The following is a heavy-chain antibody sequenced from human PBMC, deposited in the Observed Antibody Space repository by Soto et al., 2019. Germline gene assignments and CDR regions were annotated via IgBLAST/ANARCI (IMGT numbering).Heavy chain of an antibody. CDR1: GFTFSSYT. CDR3: ARDQSDMATTDDAFDI. Sequence: QVQLVESGGGVVQPGRSLSLSCAASGFTFSSYTMHWVRQAPGKGLEWVALISYDGRTKYYADSVKGRFTISRDNSKNTLFLQMSSLRAEDTAVYYCARDQSDMATTDDAFDIWGQGTMVTVSS. CDR2: ISYDGRTK. J-gene: IGHJ3*02. V-gene: IGHV3-30-3*01. D-gene: IGHD5-18*01.